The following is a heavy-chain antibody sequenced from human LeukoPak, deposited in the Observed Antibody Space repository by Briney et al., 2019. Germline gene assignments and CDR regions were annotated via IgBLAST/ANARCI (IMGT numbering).Heavy chain of an antibody. Sequence: SVTLSLTCAVSSVTISSSHWLRRARQPPGKWLEWIRQIYHSANTNHNPSVKSRVTIYIDKSKIQFCLKLSSVTAADSAVYDCARDPCSGGSCYSKLDPWGQGTMVTVSS. CDR1: SVTISSSHW. D-gene: IGHD2-15*01. J-gene: IGHJ5*02. V-gene: IGHV4-4*02. CDR3: ARDPCSGGSCYSKLDP. CDR2: IYHSANT.